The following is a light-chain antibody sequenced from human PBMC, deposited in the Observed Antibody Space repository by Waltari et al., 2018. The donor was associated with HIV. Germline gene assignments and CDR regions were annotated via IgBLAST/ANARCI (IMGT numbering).Light chain of an antibody. J-gene: IGLJ1*01. CDR2: DNN. Sequence: QSVLPPSPSSSGASGRRIAISCSGRSSNIGSTRVTWYQHLPGTAPKLLIFDNNQRPSGVPDRFSGSKSGTSASLAISGLQSEDEADYYCAAWDGSLNGYVLGTGTQVTVL. CDR3: AAWDGSLNGYV. V-gene: IGLV1-44*01. CDR1: SSNIGSTR.